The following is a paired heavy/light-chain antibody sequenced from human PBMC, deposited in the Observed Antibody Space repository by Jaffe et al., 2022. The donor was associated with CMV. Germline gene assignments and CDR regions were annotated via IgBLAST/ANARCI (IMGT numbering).Heavy chain of an antibody. CDR1: GYTFTGYY. D-gene: IGHD3-3*01. CDR2: INPNSGGT. Sequence: QVQLVQSGAEVKKPGASVKVSCKASGYTFTGYYMHWVRQAPGQGLEWMGWINPNSGGTNYAQKFQGRVTMTRDTSISTAYMELSRLRSDDTAVYYCARAERRLPPYDFWSGYSHSTYYGMDVWGQGTTVTVSS. J-gene: IGHJ6*02. V-gene: IGHV1-2*02. CDR3: ARAERRLPPYDFWSGYSHSTYYGMDV.
Light chain of an antibody. Sequence: QAVVTQEPSLTVSPGGTVTLTCGSSTGAVTSGHYPYWFQQKPGQAPRTLIYDTSNKHSWTPARFSGSLLGGKAALTLSGAQPEDEAEYYCLLSYSGAPVFGGGTQLTVL. CDR3: LLSYSGAPV. CDR2: DTS. J-gene: IGLJ7*01. CDR1: TGAVTSGHY. V-gene: IGLV7-46*01.